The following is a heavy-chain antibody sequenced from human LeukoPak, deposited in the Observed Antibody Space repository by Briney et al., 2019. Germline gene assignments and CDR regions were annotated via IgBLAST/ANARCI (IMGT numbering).Heavy chain of an antibody. CDR1: GYTYKTYG. J-gene: IGHJ4*02. CDR2: ISAYDGQT. D-gene: IGHD3-9*01. CDR3: ARAYFAPEIRFYFDY. V-gene: IGHV1-18*04. Sequence: ASVKVSCKASGYTYKTYGISWVRQAPGQGLEWMGWISAYDGQTNYAQKLQGRVTMTTDTSRSTVYMELRSLRSDDTAVYYCARAYFAPEIRFYFDYWGQGTLVTVSS.